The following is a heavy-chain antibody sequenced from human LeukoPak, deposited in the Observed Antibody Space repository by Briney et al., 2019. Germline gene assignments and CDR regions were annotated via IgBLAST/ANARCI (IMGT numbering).Heavy chain of an antibody. Sequence: SETLSLTCIVSGGSISSYYWSWIRQPPGKGLEWIGYIYYSGSTNYNPSLKSRVTISVDTSKNQFSLKLSSVTAADTAVYYCARVSNSGYNSRGAFDIWGQGTMVTVSS. CDR2: IYYSGST. V-gene: IGHV4-59*01. CDR1: GGSISSYY. CDR3: ARVSNSGYNSRGAFDI. J-gene: IGHJ3*02. D-gene: IGHD3-22*01.